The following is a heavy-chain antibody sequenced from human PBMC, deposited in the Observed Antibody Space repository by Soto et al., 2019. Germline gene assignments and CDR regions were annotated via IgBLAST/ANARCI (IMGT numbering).Heavy chain of an antibody. CDR2: ISYDGSNK. CDR3: ANFGLGYCSSTSCFDY. J-gene: IGHJ4*02. Sequence: QVQLVESGGGVVQPGRSLILSCAASGFTFSSYGMHWVRQAPGKGLEWVAVISYDGSNKYYADSVKGRFTISRDNSKNTLYLQMNSLRAEHTAVYYCANFGLGYCSSTSCFDYWGQGTLVTVSS. D-gene: IGHD2-2*01. CDR1: GFTFSSYG. V-gene: IGHV3-30*18.